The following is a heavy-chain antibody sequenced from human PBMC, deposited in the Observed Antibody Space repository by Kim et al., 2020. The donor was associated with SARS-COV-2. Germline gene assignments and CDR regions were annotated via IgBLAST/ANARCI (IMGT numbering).Heavy chain of an antibody. CDR1: GFTVSSNY. D-gene: IGHD2-15*01. Sequence: GGSLRLSCAASGFTVSSNYMSWVRQAPGKGLEWVSVIYSGGSTYYADSVKGRFTISRDNSKNTLYLQMNSLRAEDTAVYYCATQDRLGYCSGGSCSTAGGPYGMDVWGQGTTVTVSS. V-gene: IGHV3-66*01. J-gene: IGHJ6*02. CDR3: ATQDRLGYCSGGSCSTAGGPYGMDV. CDR2: IYSGGST.